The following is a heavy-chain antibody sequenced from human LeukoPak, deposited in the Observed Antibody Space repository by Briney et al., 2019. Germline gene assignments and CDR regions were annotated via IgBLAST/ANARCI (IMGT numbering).Heavy chain of an antibody. CDR1: GYSFTSYW. CDR3: ARRPRSADWNYVDWFGP. Sequence: GESLKISCKGSGYSFTSYWIGWVRQMPGKGLEWMGIIYPGDSDTRYSPSFQGQVTISADKSISTAYLQWSSLKASDTAMYYCARRPRSADWNYVDWFGPWGQGTLVTVSS. J-gene: IGHJ5*02. D-gene: IGHD1-7*01. V-gene: IGHV5-51*01. CDR2: IYPGDSDT.